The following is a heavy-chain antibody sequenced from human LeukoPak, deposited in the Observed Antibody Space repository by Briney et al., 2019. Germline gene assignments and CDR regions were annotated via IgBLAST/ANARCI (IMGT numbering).Heavy chain of an antibody. D-gene: IGHD1-26*01. CDR2: IHYSGNT. Sequence: PSETLSLTCTVSGGSVSSSTYYWGWIRQPPGKGLEWIGSIHYSGNTYYSPSLKSRVTISVDTSKNQLSLKLSSVTAADTALYYCARHLTRNRLILFDGNYSAFDIWGQGTMVTVSS. CDR3: ARHLTRNRLILFDGNYSAFDI. CDR1: GGSVSSSTYY. V-gene: IGHV4-39*01. J-gene: IGHJ3*02.